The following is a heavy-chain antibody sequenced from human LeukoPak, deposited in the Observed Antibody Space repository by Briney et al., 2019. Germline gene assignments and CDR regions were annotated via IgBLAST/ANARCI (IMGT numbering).Heavy chain of an antibody. CDR1: GFTFSHFG. D-gene: IGHD3-10*01. CDR3: ARVPHPMVRGVIITEFYFDD. CDR2: IWSDATNQ. Sequence: PGTSLRLSCEASGFTFSHFGMHWVRQAPGKGLEWVAVIWSDATNQYYADSVKGRFTTSRDNFKRTVSLEMNSLRAEDTAVYYCARVPHPMVRGVIITEFYFDDWGQGTLVTVSS. V-gene: IGHV3-33*01. J-gene: IGHJ4*02.